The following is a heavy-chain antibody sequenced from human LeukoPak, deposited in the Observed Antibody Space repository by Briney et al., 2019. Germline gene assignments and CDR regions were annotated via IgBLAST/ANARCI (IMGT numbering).Heavy chain of an antibody. Sequence: SQTLSLTCAISGDSVSNNNVAWNWVRQSPSRGLEWLGRASYKSEWYFNYAVSVKSRITINADTSKNQFSLRLNSVTPEDTAVYYCARWDYGSGRFQNWGQGTLVTVSS. J-gene: IGHJ1*01. CDR3: ARWDYGSGRFQN. CDR2: ASYKSEWYF. V-gene: IGHV6-1*01. CDR1: GDSVSNNNVA. D-gene: IGHD6-19*01.